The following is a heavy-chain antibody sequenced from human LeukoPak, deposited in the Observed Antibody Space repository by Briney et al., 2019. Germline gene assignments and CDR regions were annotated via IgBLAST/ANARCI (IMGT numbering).Heavy chain of an antibody. CDR1: GYTFTSYG. D-gene: IGHD3-22*01. Sequence: GASVKVSCKASGYTFTSYGISWVRQAPGQGLEWMGWISAYNGNTNYAQTLQGRVTMTTDTSTSTAYMELRSLRSDDTAVYYCARDYSDSSGYYYGGPDFDYWGQGTLVTVSS. V-gene: IGHV1-18*01. CDR3: ARDYSDSSGYYYGGPDFDY. J-gene: IGHJ4*02. CDR2: ISAYNGNT.